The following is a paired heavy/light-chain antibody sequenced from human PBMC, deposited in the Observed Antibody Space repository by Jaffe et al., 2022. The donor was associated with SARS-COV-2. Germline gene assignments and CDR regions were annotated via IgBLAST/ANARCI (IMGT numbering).Heavy chain of an antibody. V-gene: IGHV3-49*03. CDR2: IRSKAYGGAT. CDR3: SRGKDGFNLVLDH. J-gene: IGHJ4*02. CDR1: GFTCDDYA. D-gene: IGHD2-8*02. Sequence: EVQLVESGGALVQPGRSLRLSCTASGFTCDDYAMNWFRQAPGKGLEWVASIRSKAYGGATDYAASVRGRFTISRDDSKSIAYLQMNSLKLEDTAVYHCSRGKDGFNLVLDHWGPGTLVTVSS.
Light chain of an antibody. V-gene: IGKV4-1*01. J-gene: IGKJ4*01. CDR1: QSVSHSSNSQKY. CDR3: QQYYSIPLT. CDR2: WAS. Sequence: DIMMTQSPDSLAVSLGERATINCKSSQSVSHSSNSQKYLAWYQQKPGQPPKLLIYWASTRESGVPDRFSGSGSGTDFTLTISSLQAEDVAIYYCQQYYSIPLTFGGGTKVEIK.